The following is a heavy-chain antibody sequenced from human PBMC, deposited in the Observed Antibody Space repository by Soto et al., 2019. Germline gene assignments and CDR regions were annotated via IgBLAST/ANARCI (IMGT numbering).Heavy chain of an antibody. V-gene: IGHV3-23*01. CDR2: ISDNGGTT. J-gene: IGHJ4*02. Sequence: GGSLRLSCAASEFTFSNYAMSWVRQAPGKGLEWVSSISDNGGTTYYADSVKGRFTISRDNSKNTLYLQMNSLRAEDTAVYYGAKDPQQLIVYFDYWGQRSQVTVSS. D-gene: IGHD6-13*01. CDR1: EFTFSNYA. CDR3: AKDPQQLIVYFDY.